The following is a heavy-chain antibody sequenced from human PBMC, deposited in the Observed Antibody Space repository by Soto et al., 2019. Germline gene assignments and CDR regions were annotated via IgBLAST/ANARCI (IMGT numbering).Heavy chain of an antibody. Sequence: PSETLSLTCTVSGGSISSSSYYWSWIRQPPGKGLEWIGEINHSGSTNYNPSLKSRVTISVDTSKNQFSLKLSSVTAADTAVYYCARGVATVVTSYFDYWGQGTLVTVSS. D-gene: IGHD5-12*01. CDR1: GGSISSSSYY. CDR2: INHSGST. V-gene: IGHV4-39*07. CDR3: ARGVATVVTSYFDY. J-gene: IGHJ4*02.